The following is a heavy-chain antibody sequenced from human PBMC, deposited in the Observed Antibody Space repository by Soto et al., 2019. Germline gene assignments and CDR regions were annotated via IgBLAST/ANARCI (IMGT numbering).Heavy chain of an antibody. CDR1: VGSISSYY. D-gene: IGHD2-21*01. J-gene: IGHJ4*02. Sequence: SETLSLTCTFSVGSISSYYWSCIRHPPGKGLEWIGYIYYSGSTNYSPSLKSRVTISVDTSKNQFSLKLSSVTAADTAVYYCARVGEGYLIDPYFEYWGQGTLVIVSS. CDR2: IYYSGST. V-gene: IGHV4-59*01. CDR3: ARVGEGYLIDPYFEY.